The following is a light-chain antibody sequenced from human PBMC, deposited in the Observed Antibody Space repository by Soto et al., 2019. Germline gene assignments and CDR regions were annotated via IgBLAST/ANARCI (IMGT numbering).Light chain of an antibody. CDR2: DAS. CDR1: QDINIY. Sequence: DIQMTQSPSSLFASLVDRVTITCHATQDINIYLNWYQQKPGKAPNLLIYDASNLEIGVPSRFSGSGSGTHFTFTISSLQTEDIGTYYCQQYDILPITFGRGTRLEIK. CDR3: QQYDILPIT. J-gene: IGKJ5*01. V-gene: IGKV1-33*01.